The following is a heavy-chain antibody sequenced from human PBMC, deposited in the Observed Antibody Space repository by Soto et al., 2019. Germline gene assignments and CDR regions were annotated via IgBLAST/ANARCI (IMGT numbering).Heavy chain of an antibody. CDR2: IYYTGNA. CDR1: GDSLTSHSYY. D-gene: IGHD3-22*01. J-gene: IGHJ4*02. Sequence: PSETLSLTCTVSGDSLTSHSYYWTRVRQPPGKGLEWIGNIYYTGNANYNHSLTGRVTLSVDTSRNQFSLRLTSVTTADTAVYYCARVSYYDHSKYTFIGYFASWGQGTLVTVSP. V-gene: IGHV4-61*01. CDR3: ARVSYYDHSKYTFIGYFAS.